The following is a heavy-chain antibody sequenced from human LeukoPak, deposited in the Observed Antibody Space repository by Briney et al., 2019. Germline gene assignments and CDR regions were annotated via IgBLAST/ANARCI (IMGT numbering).Heavy chain of an antibody. V-gene: IGHV3-23*01. J-gene: IGHJ4*02. D-gene: IGHD1-26*01. CDR2: ICGSGGST. Sequence: GGSLRLSCAASGFTFSSYSMNWVRQAPGKGLEWVSAICGSGGSTYYADSVKGRFTISRDKSKNTLSLQMNSLRAEDTAVYYCAKGDTTWELPHDYWGQGTLVTVSS. CDR3: AKGDTTWELPHDY. CDR1: GFTFSSYS.